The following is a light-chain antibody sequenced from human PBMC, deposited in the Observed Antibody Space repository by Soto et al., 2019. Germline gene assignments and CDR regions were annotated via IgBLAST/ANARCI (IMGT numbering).Light chain of an antibody. CDR2: GAS. J-gene: IGKJ2*01. Sequence: EIVWTQSPGTLSLSPGERATLSCRASQSVSSSYLAWYQQKPGQAPRLLIYGASSSATGIPDRFGGSGSGPDFTLTISRLEPEDFAVYYCQQYGSSSYTFGQGTKLEIK. V-gene: IGKV3-20*01. CDR1: QSVSSSY. CDR3: QQYGSSSYT.